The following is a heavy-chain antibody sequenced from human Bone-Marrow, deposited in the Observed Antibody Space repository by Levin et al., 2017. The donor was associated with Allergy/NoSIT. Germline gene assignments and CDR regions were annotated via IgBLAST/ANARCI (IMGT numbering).Heavy chain of an antibody. CDR3: TRDPYDTGSVADFGAFEV. D-gene: IGHD6-19*01. CDR2: IRQDGSEK. Sequence: GGSLRLSCAASGFTFSRSCMTWVRQAPGKGLEWVANIRQDGSEKHYVDSLKGRFTISRDNAKNLLYLEMSSLRGEDTALYFCTRDPYDTGSVADFGAFEVWGQGTMVTVSS. V-gene: IGHV3-7*01. CDR1: GFTFSRSC. J-gene: IGHJ3*01.